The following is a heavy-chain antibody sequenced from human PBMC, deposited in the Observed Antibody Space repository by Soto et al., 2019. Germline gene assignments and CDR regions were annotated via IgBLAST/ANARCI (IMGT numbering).Heavy chain of an antibody. D-gene: IGHD3-16*01. Sequence: PGGSLRLSCAASGFTFSSYAMSWFRQAPGKGLEWVSAISGSGGSTYYADSVKGRFTISRDNSRNTVYLQMNSLRADDTAVYYCAKDRLAGGFDYWGQGTLVTVSS. CDR1: GFTFSSYA. V-gene: IGHV3-23*01. CDR2: ISGSGGST. CDR3: AKDRLAGGFDY. J-gene: IGHJ4*02.